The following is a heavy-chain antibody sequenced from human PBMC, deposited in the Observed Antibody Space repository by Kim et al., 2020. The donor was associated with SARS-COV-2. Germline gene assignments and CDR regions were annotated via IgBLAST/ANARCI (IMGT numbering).Heavy chain of an antibody. CDR2: LRPSIGDT. CDR1: GYTFTTYD. J-gene: IGHJ5*02. V-gene: IGHV1-8*01. D-gene: IGHD1-26*01. CDR3: ARVSVGGFDP. Sequence: ASVKVSCKASGYTFTTYDINWVRQAPGQGLEWMGWLRPSIGDTGYGQKFQGRVSMTRDTSINTVYLELRSLRSDDTAVYYCARVSVGGFDPWGQGTLVTV.